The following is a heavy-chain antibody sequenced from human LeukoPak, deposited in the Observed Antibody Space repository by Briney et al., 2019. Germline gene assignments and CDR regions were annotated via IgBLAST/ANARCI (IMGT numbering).Heavy chain of an antibody. D-gene: IGHD4-17*01. CDR3: ARVPTVTTYYLDY. J-gene: IGHJ4*02. CDR1: GGCISGYF. Sequence: SETLSLTCTVPGGCISGYFWSWLRQPPGKGLEWIGYIYSSGSASYNPSLKSRVTISVDTSKNQFSLRLSSVTAADTAVYYCARVPTVTTYYLDYWGQGTLVTVSS. V-gene: IGHV4-59*01. CDR2: IYSSGSA.